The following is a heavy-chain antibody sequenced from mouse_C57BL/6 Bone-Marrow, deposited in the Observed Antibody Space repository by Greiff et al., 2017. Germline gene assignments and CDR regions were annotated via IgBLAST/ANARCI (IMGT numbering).Heavy chain of an antibody. CDR3: ARRGDYFDY. CDR1: GFTFSSYA. V-gene: IGHV5-4*03. J-gene: IGHJ2*01. CDR2: ISDGGSYT. Sequence: EVKLVESGGGLVKPGGSLKLSCAASGFTFSSYAMSWVRQTPEKRLEWVATISDGGSYTYYPDNVKGRFPISRDNAKNNLYLQMSHLKSEDTAMYYCARRGDYFDYWGQGTTLTVSS.